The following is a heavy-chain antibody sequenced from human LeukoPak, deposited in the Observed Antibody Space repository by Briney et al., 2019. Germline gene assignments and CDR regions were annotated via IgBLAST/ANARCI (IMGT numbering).Heavy chain of an antibody. J-gene: IGHJ4*02. CDR3: AREALGATTGHFDY. V-gene: IGHV3-30*04. Sequence: VGSLRLSCAASGFTFSSYAMHWVRQAPGKGLEWVAVISYDGSNKYYADSVKVRFTISRDNSKNTLYLQMNSLRAEDTAVYYCAREALGATTGHFDYWGQGTLVTVSS. D-gene: IGHD1-26*01. CDR1: GFTFSSYA. CDR2: ISYDGSNK.